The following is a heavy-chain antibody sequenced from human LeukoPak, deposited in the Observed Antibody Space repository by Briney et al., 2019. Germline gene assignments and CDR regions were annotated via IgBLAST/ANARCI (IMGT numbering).Heavy chain of an antibody. D-gene: IGHD2-15*01. CDR2: MNPSSGNT. V-gene: IGHV1-8*01. J-gene: IGHJ3*02. Sequence: GASVKVSCKASGYTFTSDINWVRQATGQGLEWMGWMNPSSGNTDYAPKFQGRVTMTRDFSIRTAYMELSSLRSEDAAVYYCARGAVSRDCSGGSCYHFDIWGQGTMVTVSS. CDR3: ARGAVSRDCSGGSCYHFDI. CDR1: GYTFTSD.